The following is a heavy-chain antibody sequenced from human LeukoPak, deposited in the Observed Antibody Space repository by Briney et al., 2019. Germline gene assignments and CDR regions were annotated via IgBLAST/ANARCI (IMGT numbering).Heavy chain of an antibody. CDR1: GGSISSYY. CDR2: IYCSGST. Sequence: SETLSVTCTVSGGSISSYYWSWIRQPPGKGLEWIGYIYCSGSTNYSPSVKSRVTISVDTSKNQFSLKLSSVTAADTAVYYCARGRVIAARKWETRSNWFDPWGQGTLVTVSS. J-gene: IGHJ5*02. V-gene: IGHV4-59*01. CDR3: ARGRVIAARKWETRSNWFDP. D-gene: IGHD6-6*01.